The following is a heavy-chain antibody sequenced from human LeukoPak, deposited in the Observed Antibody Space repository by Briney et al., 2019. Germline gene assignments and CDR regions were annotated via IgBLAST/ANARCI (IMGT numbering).Heavy chain of an antibody. D-gene: IGHD6-6*01. Sequence: PGGSLRLSCAAPGFTFSSYWMSWVRQAPGKGLEWVANIKQDGSEKYYVDSVKGRFTISRDNAKNSLYLQMNSLRAEDTAVYYCARGIAARSWFDPWGQGTLVTVSS. CDR3: ARGIAARSWFDP. J-gene: IGHJ5*02. V-gene: IGHV3-7*01. CDR2: IKQDGSEK. CDR1: GFTFSSYW.